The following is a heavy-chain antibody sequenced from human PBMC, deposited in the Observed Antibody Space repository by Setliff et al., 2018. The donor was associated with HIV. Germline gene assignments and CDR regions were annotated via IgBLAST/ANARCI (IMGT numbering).Heavy chain of an antibody. CDR3: ARGGSGNSYNGAFDY. Sequence: SETLSLTCSVSGGTLSSRDYNWGWIRQPPGKGLEWIGSVYYSGSVNCNPSLKSRVTMSVGTSKNQFTLNLNSVTAADTAVYYCARGGSGNSYNGAFDYWGQGTLVTVSS. CDR2: VYYSGSV. J-gene: IGHJ4*02. D-gene: IGHD3-10*01. V-gene: IGHV4-39*01. CDR1: GGTLSSRDYN.